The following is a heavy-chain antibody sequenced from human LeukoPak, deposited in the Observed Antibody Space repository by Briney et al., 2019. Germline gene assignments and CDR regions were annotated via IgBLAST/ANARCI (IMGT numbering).Heavy chain of an antibody. D-gene: IGHD2-15*01. CDR2: INHSGST. Sequence: PSETLSLTCTVSGGSISNYYWGWIRQAPGKGLEWIGEINHSGSTNYNPSLKSRVTISVDTSKNQFSLKLSSVTAADTAVYYCARAHRYCSGGSCQYYFDYWGQGTLVTVSS. J-gene: IGHJ4*02. CDR3: ARAHRYCSGGSCQYYFDY. CDR1: GGSISNYY. V-gene: IGHV4-34*01.